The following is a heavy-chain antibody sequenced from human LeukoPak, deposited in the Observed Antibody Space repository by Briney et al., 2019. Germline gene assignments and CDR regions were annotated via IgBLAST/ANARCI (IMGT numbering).Heavy chain of an antibody. CDR3: ARDGYGNNYMDV. Sequence: GGSLRLSCAASGFTVISNFMSWVRQAPGKGLEWVAVIYSGGTTYYADSVKGRFTISRDNSKNTLSLQMNSLRAEDTAMYYCARDGYGNNYMDVWGKGTTVTVSS. CDR1: GFTVISNF. CDR2: IYSGGTT. V-gene: IGHV3-53*01. J-gene: IGHJ6*03. D-gene: IGHD1/OR15-1a*01.